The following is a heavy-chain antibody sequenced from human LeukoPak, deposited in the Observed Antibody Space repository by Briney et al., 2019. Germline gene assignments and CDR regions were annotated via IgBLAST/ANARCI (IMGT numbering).Heavy chain of an antibody. CDR3: ARGQARLSWFDP. D-gene: IGHD6-19*01. V-gene: IGHV4-34*01. Sequence: SSETLSLTCAVYGGSFSGYYWSWIRQPPGKGLEWIGEINHSGSTNYNPSLKSRVTISVDTSKNQFSLKLSSVTAADTAVYYCARGQARLSWFDPWGQGTLVTVSS. J-gene: IGHJ5*02. CDR2: INHSGST. CDR1: GGSFSGYY.